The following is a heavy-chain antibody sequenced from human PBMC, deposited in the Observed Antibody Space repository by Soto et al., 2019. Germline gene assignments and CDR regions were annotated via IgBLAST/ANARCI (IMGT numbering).Heavy chain of an antibody. CDR2: IKSKTGGGTA. V-gene: IGHV3-15*01. D-gene: IGHD2-15*01. J-gene: IGHJ4*02. CDR3: TKATYSSCDPTDY. Sequence: GSLRLSCAVSGFTFSNAWMTWVRQAPGKGLEWVGRIKSKTGGGTADYAAPVKGRFTISRDDSKNTLYLQMNGLKTEDTAIYYCTKATYSSCDPTDYWGQGTLVTVSS. CDR1: GFTFSNAW.